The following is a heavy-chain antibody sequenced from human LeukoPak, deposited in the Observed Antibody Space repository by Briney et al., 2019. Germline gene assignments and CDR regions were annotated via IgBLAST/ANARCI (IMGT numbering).Heavy chain of an antibody. V-gene: IGHV3-23*01. CDR2: VSGGGGST. CDR3: AKSGTACSGGSCYSHYFDF. CDR1: GFTFSNYA. J-gene: IGHJ4*02. D-gene: IGHD2-15*01. Sequence: PGGSLRLSCAASGFTFSNYAMSWVRQAPEKGLQWVSAVSGGGGSTSYADSVKGRFTISRDNSKNTVYLQLNSLRAEDTAVYYCAKSGTACSGGSCYSHYFDFWGQGTLVTVSS.